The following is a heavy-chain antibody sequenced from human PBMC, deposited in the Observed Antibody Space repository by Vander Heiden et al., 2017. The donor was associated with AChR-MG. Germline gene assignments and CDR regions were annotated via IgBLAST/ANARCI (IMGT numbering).Heavy chain of an antibody. CDR1: GGPISSSSSY. V-gene: IGHV4-39*01. CDR2: IYYSGST. J-gene: IGHJ4*02. CDR3: ARQSLGFYFDY. D-gene: IGHD7-27*01. Sequence: QLQLQESGPGLVKPSETLSLTCTVSGGPISSSSSYWGWIRRPPGKGLEWIGSIYYSGSTYYNPSLKSRVTISVDTSKNQFSLKLSSVTAADTAVYYCARQSLGFYFDYWGQGTLVTVSS.